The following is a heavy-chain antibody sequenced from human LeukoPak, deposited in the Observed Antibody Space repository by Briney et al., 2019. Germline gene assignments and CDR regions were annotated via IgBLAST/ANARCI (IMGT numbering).Heavy chain of an antibody. CDR3: TRVRGVRAYYYGMDV. CDR2: IRIKAYGGTT. D-gene: IGHD3-10*01. Sequence: GGSLRLSCTASGFTFGDYAMSWVRQAPGKGPEWVGFIRIKAYGGTTEYAASVKGRFTISGDDSKSIAYLQMNSLKTEDTAVYYCTRVRGVRAYYYGMDVWGQGTTVTVSS. V-gene: IGHV3-49*04. J-gene: IGHJ6*02. CDR1: GFTFGDYA.